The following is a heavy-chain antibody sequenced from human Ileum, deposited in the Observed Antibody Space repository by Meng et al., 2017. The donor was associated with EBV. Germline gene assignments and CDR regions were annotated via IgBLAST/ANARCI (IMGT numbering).Heavy chain of an antibody. CDR2: IYHSGST. V-gene: IGHV4-4*02. CDR3: ASGRDYAWHS. D-gene: IGHD4-17*01. Sequence: GPLQESGPGLGNPSGTLSLTCAVSGDSISSNNWWSWVRQPPGKGLEWIGEIYHSGSTNYNPSFKSRVTMSVDKSKNQISLNLSSVTAADTAVYYCASGRDYAWHSWGRGTLVTVSS. CDR1: GDSISSNNW. J-gene: IGHJ4*02.